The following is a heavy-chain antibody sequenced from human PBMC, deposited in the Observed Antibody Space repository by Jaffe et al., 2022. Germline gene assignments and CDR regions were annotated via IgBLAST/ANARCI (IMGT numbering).Heavy chain of an antibody. V-gene: IGHV3-7*01. CDR1: GFTFSSYW. Sequence: EVQLVESGGGLVQPGGSLRLSCAASGFTFSSYWMSWVRQAPGKGLEWVADIKQDGGEKYYVDSVKGRFTISRDNAKNSLYLQMNSLRAEDTAVFYCARGRGNTIAGRPFYFDYWGQGTLVTVSS. CDR2: IKQDGGEK. D-gene: IGHD6-6*01. J-gene: IGHJ4*02. CDR3: ARGRGNTIAGRPFYFDY.